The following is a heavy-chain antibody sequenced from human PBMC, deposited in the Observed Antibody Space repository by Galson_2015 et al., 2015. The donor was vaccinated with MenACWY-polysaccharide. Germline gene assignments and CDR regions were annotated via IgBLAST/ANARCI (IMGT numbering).Heavy chain of an antibody. V-gene: IGHV3-30*18. CDR2: MSYDGSNK. D-gene: IGHD2-15*01. CDR3: AKGAADSDY. Sequence: SLRLSCAASGFNFRSYGMHWVRPAPGKGLEWVAVMSYDGSNKYYIDSVKGRFTISKDTSKNMLYLQMDSLRIEDTAMYYCAKGAADSDYWGQGTLVTVSS. CDR1: GFNFRSYG. J-gene: IGHJ4*02.